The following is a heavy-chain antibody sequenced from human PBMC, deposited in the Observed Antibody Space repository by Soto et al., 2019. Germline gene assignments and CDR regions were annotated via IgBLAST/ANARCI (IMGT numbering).Heavy chain of an antibody. Sequence: PGESLKISCKGSGYSFTSYWIGWVRQMPGKGLEWMGIIYPGDSDTRYSPSFQGQVTISADKSISTAYLQWSSLKASDTAMYYCARPGTARPSEWLLMLWGQGTLVTVSS. CDR3: ARPGTARPSEWLLML. CDR1: GYSFTSYW. D-gene: IGHD3-3*01. J-gene: IGHJ4*02. V-gene: IGHV5-51*01. CDR2: IYPGDSDT.